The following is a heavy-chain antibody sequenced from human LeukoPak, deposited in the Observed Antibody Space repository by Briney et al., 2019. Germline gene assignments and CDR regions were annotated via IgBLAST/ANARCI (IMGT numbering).Heavy chain of an antibody. CDR3: AGHRPRNTVDF. CDR1: GGSISSYY. J-gene: IGHJ4*02. Sequence: SETLSLTCTVSGGSISSYYWSWIRQPPGKGPEWIGYIYYSGSTNYNPSLKSRVTISVDTSKNQFSLKLSSVTAADTAVYYCAGHRPRNTVDFWGQGTLVTVSS. D-gene: IGHD2/OR15-2a*01. CDR2: IYYSGST. V-gene: IGHV4-59*08.